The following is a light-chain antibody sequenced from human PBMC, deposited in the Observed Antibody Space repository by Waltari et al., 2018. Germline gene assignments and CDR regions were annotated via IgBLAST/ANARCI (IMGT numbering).Light chain of an antibody. Sequence: QSVLTQPPSASGTPGQRVTISCSGSTSNIGRNSVFWYQQFPGTAPRVFFYRDDQRPSGGPDRVSGSKSGTSASRGISGLRSEDEADYYCASWDDSLSGWVFGGGTKLSVL. CDR2: RDD. CDR1: TSNIGRNS. V-gene: IGLV1-47*01. CDR3: ASWDDSLSGWV. J-gene: IGLJ3*02.